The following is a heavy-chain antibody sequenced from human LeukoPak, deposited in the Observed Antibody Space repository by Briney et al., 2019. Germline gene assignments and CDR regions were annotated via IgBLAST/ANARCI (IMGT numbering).Heavy chain of an antibody. V-gene: IGHV4-34*01. J-gene: IGHJ6*03. CDR1: GGSFSGYY. CDR3: ARGCGGDCKIYYYYYMDV. Sequence: SETLSLTCAVYGGSFSGYYWSWIRQPPGKGLEWIGEINHSGSTNYNPSLKSRVTMSVDTSKNQFSLKLSSVTAADTAVYYCARGCGGDCKIYYYYYMDVWGKGTTVTISS. D-gene: IGHD2-21*02. CDR2: INHSGST.